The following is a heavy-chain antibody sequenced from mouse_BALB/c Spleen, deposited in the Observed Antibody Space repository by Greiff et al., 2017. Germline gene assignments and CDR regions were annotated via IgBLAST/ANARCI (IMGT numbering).Heavy chain of an antibody. V-gene: IGHV5-4*02. CDR1: GFTFSDYY. CDR3: ARDKGSYGNYWFAY. J-gene: IGHJ3*01. Sequence: EVMLVESGGGLVKPGGSLKLSCAASGFTFSDYYMYWVRQTPEKRLAWVATISDGGSYTYYPDSVKGRFTISRDNAKNNLYLQMSSLKSEDTAMYYCARDKGSYGNYWFAYWGQGTLVTVSA. CDR2: ISDGGSYT. D-gene: IGHD2-1*01.